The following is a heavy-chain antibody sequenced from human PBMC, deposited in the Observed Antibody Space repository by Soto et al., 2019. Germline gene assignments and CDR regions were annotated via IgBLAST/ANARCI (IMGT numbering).Heavy chain of an antibody. Sequence: ASVKVSCKASGFTFTSSAVQWVRQARGQRLEWIGWIVVGSGNTNYAQKFQERVTITRDMSTSTAYMELSSLRSEDTAVYYCAADRGDYDTYYYYGMDVWGQGTTVTVS. CDR1: GFTFTSSA. D-gene: IGHD4-17*01. V-gene: IGHV1-58*01. CDR2: IVVGSGNT. CDR3: AADRGDYDTYYYYGMDV. J-gene: IGHJ6*02.